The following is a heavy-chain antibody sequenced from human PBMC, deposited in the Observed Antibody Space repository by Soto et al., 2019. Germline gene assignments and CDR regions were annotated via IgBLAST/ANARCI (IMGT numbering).Heavy chain of an antibody. CDR3: AREGNLGRWIQPLDS. CDR1: GGFI. J-gene: IGHJ4*02. CDR2: IYNSGRY. V-gene: IGHV4-59*01. Sequence: SETLSLTCTVSGGFIWGWIRQSPDKGLEWIGYIYNSGRYNYNPSLESRLTISIDTSKNHFSLKLISVTTADTAVYFCAREGNLGRWIQPLDSWGQGTLVTVSS. D-gene: IGHD2-2*03.